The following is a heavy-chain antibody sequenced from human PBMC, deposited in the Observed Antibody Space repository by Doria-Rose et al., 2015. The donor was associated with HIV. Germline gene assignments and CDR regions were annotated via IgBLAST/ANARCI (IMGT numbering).Heavy chain of an antibody. J-gene: IGHJ6*02. Sequence: QVQLQESGAGLVKPSETLSLTCAVFGGSFSGYYWSWIRQPPGKGLEWIGGISHSGSTNYKTSLKSRVSISLDTSKNLFSLKLSSVTAADTAVYYCARGLLRGGWNDVDYYYGMDVWGQGTTVTVSS. CDR2: ISHSGST. CDR1: GGSFSGYY. D-gene: IGHD1-1*01. CDR3: ARGLLRGGWNDVDYYYGMDV. V-gene: IGHV4-34*01.